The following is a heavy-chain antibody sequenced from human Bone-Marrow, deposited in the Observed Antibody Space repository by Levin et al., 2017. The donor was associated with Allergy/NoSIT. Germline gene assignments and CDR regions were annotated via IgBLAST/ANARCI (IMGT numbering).Heavy chain of an antibody. V-gene: IGHV4-39*01. Sequence: PSETLSLTCTVSGGSISSSSYYWGWIRQPPGKGLEWIGSIYYSGSTYYNPSLKSRVTISVDTSKNQFSLKLSSVTAADTAVYYCARHVGYYYDSSGEKGAFDSWGQGTMVTVSS. CDR3: ARHVGYYYDSSGEKGAFDS. J-gene: IGHJ3*02. D-gene: IGHD3-22*01. CDR1: GGSISSSSYY. CDR2: IYYSGST.